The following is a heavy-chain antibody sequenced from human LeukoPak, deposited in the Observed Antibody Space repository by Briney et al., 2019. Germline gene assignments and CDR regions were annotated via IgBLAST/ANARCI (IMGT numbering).Heavy chain of an antibody. CDR1: GFIFSNAW. CDR3: TPHYDFWSGYLV. Sequence: GGSLRLSCAASGFIFSNAWMSWVRQAPGKGLEWVGRIKSKTDGGTTDYAAPVKGRFTISRDDSKNTLYLQMNSLKTEDTAVYYCTPHYDFWSGYLVWGQGTLVTVSS. D-gene: IGHD3-3*01. V-gene: IGHV3-15*01. J-gene: IGHJ4*02. CDR2: IKSKTDGGTT.